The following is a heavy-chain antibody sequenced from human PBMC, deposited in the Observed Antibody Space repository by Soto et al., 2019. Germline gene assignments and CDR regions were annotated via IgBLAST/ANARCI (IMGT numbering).Heavy chain of an antibody. V-gene: IGHV4-61*01. CDR3: AVSGSWVGY. Sequence: QVRLQESGPGLVKPSETLSLTCTVSGGSVSSGSYYWSWIRQPPGKGLEWIGYIYYSGSTNYNPSLKSRVTISVDTSKNQFSLKLSSVTAADTAVYYCAVSGSWVGYWGQGTLVTVSS. D-gene: IGHD1-26*01. J-gene: IGHJ4*02. CDR2: IYYSGST. CDR1: GGSVSSGSYY.